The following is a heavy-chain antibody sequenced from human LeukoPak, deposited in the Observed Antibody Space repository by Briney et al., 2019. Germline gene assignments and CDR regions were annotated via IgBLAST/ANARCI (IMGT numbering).Heavy chain of an antibody. Sequence: SGGSLRLSCAASGFTFSSYAMSWVRQAPGKGLEWVSAISGSGGSTYYADSVKGRFTISRDNSKNMLYLQMNSLRAEDTAVYYCAKGVGIAAAGDYFDYWGQGTLVTVSS. J-gene: IGHJ4*02. CDR1: GFTFSSYA. CDR3: AKGVGIAAAGDYFDY. D-gene: IGHD6-13*01. V-gene: IGHV3-23*01. CDR2: ISGSGGST.